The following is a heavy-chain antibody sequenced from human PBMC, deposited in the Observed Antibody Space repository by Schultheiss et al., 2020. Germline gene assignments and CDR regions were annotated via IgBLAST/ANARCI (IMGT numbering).Heavy chain of an antibody. J-gene: IGHJ4*02. Sequence: GGSLRLSCAASGFTFSSYSMNWVRQAPGKGLEWVSSISSSSSYIYYADSVKGRFTISRDNSKNTLYLQMNSLRAEDTAVYYCARGVCGGDCYADYWGQGTLVTVSS. D-gene: IGHD2-21*02. CDR2: ISSSSSYI. CDR1: GFTFSSYS. V-gene: IGHV3-21*01. CDR3: ARGVCGGDCYADY.